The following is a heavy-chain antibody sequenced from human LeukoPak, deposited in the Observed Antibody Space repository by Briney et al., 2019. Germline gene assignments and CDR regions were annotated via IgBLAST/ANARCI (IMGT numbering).Heavy chain of an antibody. V-gene: IGHV3-48*04. CDR1: EFTFSSYR. CDR2: ISSSGSTI. D-gene: IGHD4-23*01. CDR3: ARSYSDYGGWFDP. Sequence: GGSLRLSCAASEFTFSSYRMHWVRQAPGKGLEWVSYISSSGSTIYYADSVKGRFTISRDNAKNSLYLQMNSLRAEDTAVYYCARSYSDYGGWFDPWGQGTLVTVSS. J-gene: IGHJ5*02.